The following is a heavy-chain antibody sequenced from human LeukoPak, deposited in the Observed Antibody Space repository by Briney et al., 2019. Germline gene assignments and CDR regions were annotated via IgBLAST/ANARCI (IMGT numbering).Heavy chain of an antibody. V-gene: IGHV3-30*04. J-gene: IGHJ4*02. D-gene: IGHD4-17*01. Sequence: GGSLRLSCTASGFTFIDFAMHWVRQAPGKGLEWVAVISNDGKTKYHAESVKGRFTISRDNAKNSLYLQMNSLRAEDTAVYYCARGNDYGDYECDYWGQGTLVTVSS. CDR3: ARGNDYGDYECDY. CDR1: GFTFIDFA. CDR2: ISNDGKTK.